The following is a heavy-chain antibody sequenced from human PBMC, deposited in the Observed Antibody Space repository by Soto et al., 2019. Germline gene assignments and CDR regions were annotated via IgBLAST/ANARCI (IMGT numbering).Heavy chain of an antibody. J-gene: IGHJ3*02. CDR2: LSGSGADP. D-gene: IGHD6-19*01. Sequence: EVQLLESGGGLVQPGGSLRLSCAASGFTFSSYAMTWVRQDPGKGLEWVSSLSGSGADPYYADSVKGRFTISRDNSKNTLSLQMNSLRAEDTAVYYCAKAQIRGWSIPDAFGIWGQGTMVAVSS. CDR1: GFTFSSYA. V-gene: IGHV3-23*01. CDR3: AKAQIRGWSIPDAFGI.